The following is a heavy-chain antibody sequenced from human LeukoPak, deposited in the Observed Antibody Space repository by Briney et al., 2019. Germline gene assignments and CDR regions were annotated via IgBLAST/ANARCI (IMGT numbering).Heavy chain of an antibody. V-gene: IGHV4-39*01. CDR1: GGSISSSAYY. J-gene: IGHJ5*02. CDR3: ARHVGEKKGRIDR. D-gene: IGHD3-10*01. CDR2: IYYSGST. Sequence: SETLSLTCTVSGGSISSSAYYWGWIRQPPGKGLEWIGSIYYSGSTYYNPSLESRVTISVDTSKNQFSLKLSSVTAADTAVYYCARHVGEKKGRIDRWGQGTLVTVSS.